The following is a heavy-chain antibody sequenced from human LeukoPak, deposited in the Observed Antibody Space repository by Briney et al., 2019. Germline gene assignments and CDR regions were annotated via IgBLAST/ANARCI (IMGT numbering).Heavy chain of an antibody. D-gene: IGHD4-17*01. V-gene: IGHV1-2*02. CDR3: ARDLDYGGEDDY. Sequence: ASVKVSCKASGYTFTGYYMHWVRQAPGQGLEWMGWINPNSGGTNYAQKFQGRVTMTRDTSISTAYMELSRLRSDDTAVYYCARDLDYGGEDDYWGQGTLVTVSS. J-gene: IGHJ4*02. CDR2: INPNSGGT. CDR1: GYTFTGYY.